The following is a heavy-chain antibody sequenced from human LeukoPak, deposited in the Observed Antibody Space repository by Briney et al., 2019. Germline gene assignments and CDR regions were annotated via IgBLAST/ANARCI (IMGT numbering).Heavy chain of an antibody. Sequence: ASVKVSCKASGGSFISYAISWVRQAPGQGLEWMGRIIPILDIANYAQKFQGRVTITADKSTSTAFMELSSLRSDDTAVYYCARDLPGDYQLPVGPWGQGTLVTVSS. CDR1: GGSFISYA. CDR3: ARDLPGDYQLPVGP. D-gene: IGHD3-16*01. V-gene: IGHV1-69*04. J-gene: IGHJ5*02. CDR2: IIPILDIA.